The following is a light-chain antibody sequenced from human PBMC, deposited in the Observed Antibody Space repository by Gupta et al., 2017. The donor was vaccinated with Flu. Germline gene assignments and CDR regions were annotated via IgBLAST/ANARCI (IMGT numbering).Light chain of an antibody. CDR2: PAS. CDR1: EAIYGQ. CDR3: QQAYCVPLT. Sequence: IQLTQSPSSVSASVGARVTVTCRASEAIYGQSGWYQQKPGKAPKLLIYPASTLQGGGPSRCSGSGSETEVTLTITSLQPEDAATDYCQQAYCVPLTFGGGSKVEIK. J-gene: IGKJ4*01. V-gene: IGKV1-12*01.